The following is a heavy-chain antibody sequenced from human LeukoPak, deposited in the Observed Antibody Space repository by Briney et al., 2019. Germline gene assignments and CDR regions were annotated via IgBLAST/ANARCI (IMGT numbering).Heavy chain of an antibody. Sequence: QPGGSLRLSCAASGFTFSSYGMHWVRQAPGKGLEWVAVISYDGSNKYYADSVKGRFTISRDNSKNTLYLQMNSLRAEDTAVYYCARDRSGYRLDYWGQGTLVTVSS. CDR1: GFTFSSYG. J-gene: IGHJ4*02. V-gene: IGHV3-30*03. D-gene: IGHD3-3*01. CDR3: ARDRSGYRLDY. CDR2: ISYDGSNK.